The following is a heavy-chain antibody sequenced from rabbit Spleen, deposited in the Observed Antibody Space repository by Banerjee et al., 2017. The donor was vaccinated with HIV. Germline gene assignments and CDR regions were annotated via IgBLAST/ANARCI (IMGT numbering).Heavy chain of an antibody. D-gene: IGHD8-1*01. CDR1: GFDFSYSYY. CDR2: IYAGSSGDT. J-gene: IGHJ6*01. CDR3: ARDTGTSFSTYGMDL. Sequence: QSLEESGGGLVQPEGSLTLTCTASGFDFSYSYYMCWVRQAPGKGLEWIACIYAGSSGDTYSATWAKGRFTISKASSTTVTLQMTSLTAADTATYFCARDTGTSFSTYGMDLWGPGTLVTVS. V-gene: IGHV1S40*01.